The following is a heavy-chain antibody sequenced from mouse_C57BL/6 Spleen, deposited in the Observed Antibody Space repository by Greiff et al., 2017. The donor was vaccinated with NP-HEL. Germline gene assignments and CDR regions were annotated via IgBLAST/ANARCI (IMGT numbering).Heavy chain of an antibody. CDR2: IDPENGDT. J-gene: IGHJ3*01. V-gene: IGHV14-4*01. D-gene: IGHD1-1*01. Sequence: EVQLQQSGAELVRPGASVKLSCTASGFNIKDDYMHWVKQRPEQGLEWIGWIDPENGDTEYASKFQGKATIPADTSSNTAYLQLSSLTSEDTAVYYCTTSPVSYGSSAFAYWGQGTLVTVSA. CDR1: GFNIKDDY. CDR3: TTSPVSYGSSAFAY.